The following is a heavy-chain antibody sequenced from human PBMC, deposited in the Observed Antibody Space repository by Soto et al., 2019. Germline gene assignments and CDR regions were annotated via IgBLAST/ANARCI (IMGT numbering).Heavy chain of an antibody. CDR3: ARDPPGAAAGTEYFQH. J-gene: IGHJ1*01. CDR2: IKQDGSEK. Sequence: GGSLRLSCAASGFTFSSYWMSWVRQAPGKGLEWVANIKQDGSEKYYVDSVKGRFTISRDNAKNSLYLQMNSLRAEDTAVYYCARDPPGAAAGTEYFQHWGQGTLVTVSS. D-gene: IGHD6-13*01. CDR1: GFTFSSYW. V-gene: IGHV3-7*05.